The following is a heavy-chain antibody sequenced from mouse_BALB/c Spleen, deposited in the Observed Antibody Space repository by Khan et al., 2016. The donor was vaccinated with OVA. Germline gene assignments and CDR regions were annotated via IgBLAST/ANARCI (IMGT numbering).Heavy chain of an antibody. CDR1: GFSLTDYG. CDR3: AKDDYGSSSFDY. V-gene: IGHV2-6-5*01. J-gene: IGHJ2*01. D-gene: IGHD1-1*01. Sequence: QVQLQESGPGLVAPSQSLSITCTVSGFSLTDYGVSWIRQPPGKGLEWLGAIWSGGSTYYNSTLKSRLSISKDNSKSQDFLKMNSLQIDDTAMYCCAKDDYGSSSFDYWGQGTTLTVSS. CDR2: IWSGGST.